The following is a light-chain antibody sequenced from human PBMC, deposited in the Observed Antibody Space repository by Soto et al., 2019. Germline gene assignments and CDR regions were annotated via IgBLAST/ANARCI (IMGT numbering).Light chain of an antibody. Sequence: EIVLTQSPGTLSLSPGERATLSCRASQSVSSSYLAWYQQKPGQAPRLLIYGASSRATGIPDRFSGSGSGTDFTLTISRLEPEDFAVYYCQQYGSSPGVTFGPGTKGISN. CDR3: QQYGSSPGVT. CDR1: QSVSSSY. J-gene: IGKJ3*01. V-gene: IGKV3-20*01. CDR2: GAS.